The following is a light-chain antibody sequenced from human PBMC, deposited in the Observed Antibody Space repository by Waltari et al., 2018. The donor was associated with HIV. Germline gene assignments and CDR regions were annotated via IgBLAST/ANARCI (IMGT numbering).Light chain of an antibody. V-gene: IGLV2-14*03. J-gene: IGLJ3*02. CDR3: TSFTSSSAWL. Sequence: QSALTQPASVSGSLGQSITFPCTGTSSDIGGYDYVSWYQQHPGKAPKIIIFDVTNRPSGVSARFSGSKSGNTASLTISGLQAEDEADYYCTSFTSSSAWLCGGGTKLTVL. CDR1: SSDIGGYDY. CDR2: DVT.